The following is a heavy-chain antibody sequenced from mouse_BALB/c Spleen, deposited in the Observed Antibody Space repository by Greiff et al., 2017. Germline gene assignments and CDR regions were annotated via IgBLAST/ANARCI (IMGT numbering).Heavy chain of an antibody. V-gene: IGHV2-9*02. CDR1: GFSLTSYG. CDR3: ATNYYGSSAVAY. D-gene: IGHD1-1*01. CDR2: IWAGGST. Sequence: QVQLQQSGPGLVAPSQSLSITCTVSGFSLTSYGVHWVRQPPGKGLEWLGVIWAGGSTNYNSALMSRLSISKDNSKSQVFLKMNSLQTDDTAMYYCATNYYGSSAVAYWGQGTLVTVSA. J-gene: IGHJ3*01.